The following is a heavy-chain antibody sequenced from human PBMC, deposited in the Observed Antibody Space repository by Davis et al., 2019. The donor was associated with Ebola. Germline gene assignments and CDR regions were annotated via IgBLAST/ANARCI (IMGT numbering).Heavy chain of an antibody. CDR2: IIPISGIP. CDR3: ASGYYDFWSGYSAFDY. J-gene: IGHJ4*02. D-gene: IGHD3-3*01. V-gene: IGHV1-69*13. Sequence: SVKVSCKASGGAFSSYIVSWVRQAPGQGLEWMGGIIPISGIPSYAQKFQGRVTISADDSTSTVYMELSSLRSEDTAVYYCASGYYDFWSGYSAFDYWGQGTLVSVTS. CDR1: GGAFSSYI.